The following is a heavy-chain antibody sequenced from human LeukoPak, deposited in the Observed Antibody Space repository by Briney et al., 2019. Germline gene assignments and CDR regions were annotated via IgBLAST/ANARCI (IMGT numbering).Heavy chain of an antibody. J-gene: IGHJ6*02. CDR2: IYHSGST. V-gene: IGHV4-4*02. Sequence: PSETLSLTCAVSGGSISSSNWWSLVRQPPGKGLEWIGEIYHSGSTNYNPSLKSRVTISVDKSKNQFSLKLSSVTAADTAVYYCAGIVDSGSYGTLETDYYYYYGMDVWGQGTTVTVSS. D-gene: IGHD1-26*01. CDR1: GGSISSSNW. CDR3: AGIVDSGSYGTLETDYYYYYGMDV.